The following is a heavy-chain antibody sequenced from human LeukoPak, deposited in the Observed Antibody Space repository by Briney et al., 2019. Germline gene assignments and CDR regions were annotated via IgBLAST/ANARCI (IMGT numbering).Heavy chain of an antibody. V-gene: IGHV4-34*01. Sequence: PSEPVCLPCTVWGGPFRRYYWSWMRQPPGKGLEGIGEINHSGSTNYSTSLKSRVTISVDTSKNEFTLKLSSVTAADTAVYYCARGAPAKTVVVPGAMRFWGQGTLVTVSS. D-gene: IGHD2-2*01. CDR1: GGPFRRYY. CDR2: INHSGST. CDR3: ARGAPAKTVVVPGAMRF. J-gene: IGHJ4*02.